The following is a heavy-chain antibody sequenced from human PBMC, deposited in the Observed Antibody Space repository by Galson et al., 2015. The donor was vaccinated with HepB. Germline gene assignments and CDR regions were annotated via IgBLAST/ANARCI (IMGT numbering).Heavy chain of an antibody. V-gene: IGHV3-74*01. CDR2: INSDGSST. D-gene: IGHD2-2*01. CDR3: VCEVPAAISFDS. J-gene: IGHJ4*02. Sequence: SLRLSCAASGFTFSSYWMHWVRQAPGKGLVWVSRINSDGSSTTYADSVKGRFTISRDNAKNTLYLQMNSLRAEDTAVYYCVCEVPAAISFDSWGQGTLVTVSS. CDR1: GFTFSSYW.